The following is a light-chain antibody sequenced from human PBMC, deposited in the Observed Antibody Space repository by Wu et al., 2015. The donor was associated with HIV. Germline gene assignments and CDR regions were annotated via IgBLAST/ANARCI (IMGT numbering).Light chain of an antibody. CDR2: AAS. CDR1: QSISSD. Sequence: DIQMTQSPSSLSASVGDRVTITCRASQSISSDLKWYQQKPGAAPKLLIYAASSLQSGVPSRFSGSGSGTDFTLTISSLQPEDFATYYCQQTYSTPKTFGQGTKVKSN. CDR3: QQTYSTPKT. J-gene: IGKJ1*01. V-gene: IGKV1-39*01.